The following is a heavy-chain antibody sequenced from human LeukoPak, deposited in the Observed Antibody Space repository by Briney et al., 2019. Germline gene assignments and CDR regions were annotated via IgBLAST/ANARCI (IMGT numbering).Heavy chain of an antibody. CDR3: ATSKDTAGGPY. J-gene: IGHJ4*02. CDR2: IRQDGGAT. Sequence: GGSLRLSCAASGFTFSSYAMSWVRQAPGKGLEWLANIRQDGGATYYGGSVKGRFTISRDNAKNSLFLQMNSLRAEDTAVYYRATSKDTAGGPYWGQGTLVTVSS. V-gene: IGHV3-7*01. D-gene: IGHD5-18*01. CDR1: GFTFSSYA.